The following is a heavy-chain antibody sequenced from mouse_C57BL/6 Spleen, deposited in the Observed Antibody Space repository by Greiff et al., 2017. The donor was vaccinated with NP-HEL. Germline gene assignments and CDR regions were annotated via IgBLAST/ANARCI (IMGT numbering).Heavy chain of an antibody. V-gene: IGHV1-50*01. CDR3: ARRYSNYWYFDV. CDR2: IDPSDSYT. CDR1: GYTFTSYW. Sequence: VQLQQPGAELVKPGASVKLSCKASGYTFTSYWMQWVKQRPGQGLEWIGEIDPSDSYTNYNQKFKGKATLTVDTSSSTAYMQLSSLTSEDSAVYYCARRYSNYWYFDVWGTGTTVTVSS. J-gene: IGHJ1*03. D-gene: IGHD2-5*01.